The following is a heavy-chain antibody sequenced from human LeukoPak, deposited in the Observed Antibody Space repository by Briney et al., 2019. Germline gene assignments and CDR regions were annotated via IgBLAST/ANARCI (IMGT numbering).Heavy chain of an antibody. CDR2: ISTGSTYI. CDR1: GFTFNNYT. D-gene: IGHD1-26*01. J-gene: IGHJ4*02. CDR3: ARDGASLGAQFDY. Sequence: PGGSLRLSCAASGFTFNNYTMTWVRQAPGKGLEWVSSISTGSTYIYYADSVKGRFTISRDNAKNSLYLQMNSLRAEDTAVYYCARDGASLGAQFDYWGQGTLVTVSS. V-gene: IGHV3-21*01.